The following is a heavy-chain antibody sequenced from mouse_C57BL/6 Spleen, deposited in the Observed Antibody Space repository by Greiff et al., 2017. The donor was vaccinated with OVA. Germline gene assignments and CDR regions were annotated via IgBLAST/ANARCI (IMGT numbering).Heavy chain of an antibody. D-gene: IGHD2-1*01. CDR2: IYPGDGDT. V-gene: IGHV1-80*01. CDR1: GYAFSSYW. Sequence: QVQLKQSGAELVKPGASVKISCNASGYAFSSYWMNWVKQRPGKGLEWIGQIYPGDGDTNYNGKFKGKATLTADKSSSTAYMQLSSLTSEDSAVYFCARGYGNYDLGYWGQGTTLTVSS. CDR3: ARGYGNYDLGY. J-gene: IGHJ2*01.